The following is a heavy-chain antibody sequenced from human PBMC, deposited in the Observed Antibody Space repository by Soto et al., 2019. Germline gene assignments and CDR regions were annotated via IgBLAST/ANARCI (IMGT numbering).Heavy chain of an antibody. CDR2: INREGSST. CDR3: ARSPYSSGWYKFDAFDI. Sequence: GGSLRLSCAASGFTFSSFWMHWVRQAPGKGLVWVSRINREGSSTTYADSVKGRFTISRDNAKNTLYLQMNNLRAEDTAVYYCARSPYSSGWYKFDAFDIWGQGTMVTVSS. D-gene: IGHD6-19*01. J-gene: IGHJ3*02. V-gene: IGHV3-74*01. CDR1: GFTFSSFW.